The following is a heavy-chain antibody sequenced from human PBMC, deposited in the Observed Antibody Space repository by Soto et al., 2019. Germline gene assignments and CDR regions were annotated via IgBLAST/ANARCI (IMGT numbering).Heavy chain of an antibody. CDR2: IIPIFGTA. Sequence: QVQLVQSGAEVKKPGSSVKVSCTASGGTFSSYAISWVRQAPGQGLEWMGGIIPIFGTANYAQKFQGRVTITADESTSTAYMELNSLRSEDTAVYYCARDRPYNWNYEGYFDYWGQGTLVTVSS. V-gene: IGHV1-69*01. D-gene: IGHD1-7*01. J-gene: IGHJ4*02. CDR1: GGTFSSYA. CDR3: ARDRPYNWNYEGYFDY.